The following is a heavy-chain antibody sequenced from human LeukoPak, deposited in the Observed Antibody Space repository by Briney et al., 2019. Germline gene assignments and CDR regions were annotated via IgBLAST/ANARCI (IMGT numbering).Heavy chain of an antibody. V-gene: IGHV3-23*01. CDR1: GFILNNHA. D-gene: IGHD5-18*01. J-gene: IGHJ4*02. CDR2: FSGSGRTI. CDR3: AKNVMVKRYIDY. Sequence: PGGSMRLSCAASGFILNNHAMTWVRQAPGKGLQWISVFSGSGRTIEYEDSVKGRFTISRDNSKNTVSLQMNNLRVEDTAIYYCAKNVMVKRYIDYWGQGTPVTVSS.